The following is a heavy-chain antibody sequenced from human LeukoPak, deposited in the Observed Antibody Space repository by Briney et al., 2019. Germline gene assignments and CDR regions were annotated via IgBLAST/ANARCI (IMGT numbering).Heavy chain of an antibody. Sequence: ASVKVSCKASGGTFSSYAISWVRQAPGQGLEWMGRIIPILGIANYAQKFQGRVTITADKSTSTAYMELSSLRSEDTAVYYCARDPGDIVATKDWFDPWGQGTLVTVSS. CDR1: GGTFSSYA. J-gene: IGHJ5*02. CDR3: ARDPGDIVATKDWFDP. D-gene: IGHD5-12*01. V-gene: IGHV1-69*04. CDR2: IIPILGIA.